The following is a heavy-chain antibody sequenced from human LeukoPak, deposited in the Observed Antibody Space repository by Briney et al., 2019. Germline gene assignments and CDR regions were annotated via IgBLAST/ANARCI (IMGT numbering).Heavy chain of an antibody. D-gene: IGHD4-17*01. V-gene: IGHV4-59*01. CDR1: GGSISGSY. Sequence: SETLSLTCTVSGGSISGSYWSWIRQPPGKGLEWIAYMYNSGSTNYNPSLKSRVTISIDTSKNQFSLKLSSLTAADTAIYYCARGIESYGDYGYWGQGILATVSS. CDR2: MYNSGST. CDR3: ARGIESYGDYGY. J-gene: IGHJ4*02.